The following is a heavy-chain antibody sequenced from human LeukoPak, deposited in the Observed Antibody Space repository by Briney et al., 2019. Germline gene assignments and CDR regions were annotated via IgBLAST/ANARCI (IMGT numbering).Heavy chain of an antibody. CDR1: GGSISSGGYY. D-gene: IGHD6-19*01. CDR3: ARVSSGWYKDDAFDI. Sequence: SETLSLTCTVSGGSISSGGYYWSWIRHHPGKGLEWIGYIYYSGSTYYNPSLKSRVTISVDTSKNQFSLKLSSVTAADTAVYYCARVSSGWYKDDAFDIWGQGTMVTVSS. CDR2: IYYSGST. J-gene: IGHJ3*02. V-gene: IGHV4-31*03.